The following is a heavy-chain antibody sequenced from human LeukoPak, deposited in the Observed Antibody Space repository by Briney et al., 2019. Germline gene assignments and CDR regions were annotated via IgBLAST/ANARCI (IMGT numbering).Heavy chain of an antibody. CDR2: ISGSGGST. Sequence: PGGSLRLSCAASGFTFSSYAMTWVRQAPGKGLEWVSVISGSGGSTYYAASVKGRFTISRDNSKNTLYLKMNSLSAEDTAVYYCAKGQNYYDTSGYLTVDHWGQGTLVTVSS. J-gene: IGHJ4*02. CDR3: AKGQNYYDTSGYLTVDH. V-gene: IGHV3-23*01. D-gene: IGHD3-22*01. CDR1: GFTFSSYA.